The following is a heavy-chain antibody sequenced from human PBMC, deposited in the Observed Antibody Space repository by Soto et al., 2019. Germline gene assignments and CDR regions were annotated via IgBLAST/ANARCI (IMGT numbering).Heavy chain of an antibody. J-gene: IGHJ4*02. V-gene: IGHV3-23*01. D-gene: IGHD2-2*01. CDR1: GFTFWSYA. Sequence: GGSLRISRAVSGFTFWSYALSWVRQAPGEGVGWVSAISGSGGSTYYADSVKGRFTISRDNSKNTLYLQMNSLRAEDTAVYYCAKPLYCSSTSCYVHAFDYWGQGTLVTVSS. CDR3: AKPLYCSSTSCYVHAFDY. CDR2: ISGSGGST.